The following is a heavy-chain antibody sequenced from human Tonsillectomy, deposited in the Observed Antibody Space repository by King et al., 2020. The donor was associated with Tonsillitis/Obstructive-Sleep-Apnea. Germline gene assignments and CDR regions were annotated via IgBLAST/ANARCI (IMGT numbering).Heavy chain of an antibody. Sequence: VQLVESGGGLVQPGGSLRLSCAASGFTFSSYWMSWVRQAPGKGLEWVANIKTDGTEKYYVDSVKGRFTISRDNAKNSLYLQVNSLRAEDTAVYYCAGDGNTMSYDYWGQGTLVTVSS. CDR3: AGDGNTMSYDY. D-gene: IGHD3-10*02. CDR1: GFTFSSYW. J-gene: IGHJ4*02. CDR2: IKTDGTEK. V-gene: IGHV3-7*04.